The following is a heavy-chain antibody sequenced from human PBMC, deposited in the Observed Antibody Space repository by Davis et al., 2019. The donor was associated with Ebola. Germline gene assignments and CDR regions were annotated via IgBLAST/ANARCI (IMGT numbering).Heavy chain of an antibody. CDR2: ISWNSGSI. Sequence: PGGSLRLSCAASGFTFDDYAMHWVRQAPGKGLEWVSGISWNSGSIGYADSVKGRFTISRDNAKNSLYLQMNSLRAEDTALYYCAKDVELMVYARGGYFQHWGQGTLVTVSS. CDR1: GFTFDDYA. J-gene: IGHJ1*01. V-gene: IGHV3-9*01. D-gene: IGHD2-8*01. CDR3: AKDVELMVYARGGYFQH.